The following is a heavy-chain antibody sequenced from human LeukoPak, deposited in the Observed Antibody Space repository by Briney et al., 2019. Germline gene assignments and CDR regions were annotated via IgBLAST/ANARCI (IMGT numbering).Heavy chain of an antibody. D-gene: IGHD6-19*01. V-gene: IGHV3-23*01. CDR3: ASDPQWLVGGGGFDY. CDR1: GFTFSSYA. J-gene: IGHJ4*02. CDR2: ISGSGGST. Sequence: GGSLRLSCAASGFTFSSYAMSWVRQAPGKGLEWVSAISGSGGSTYYADSVKGRFTISRDNSKNTLYLQMNSLRAEDTAVYYCASDPQWLVGGGGFDYWGQGTLVTVSS.